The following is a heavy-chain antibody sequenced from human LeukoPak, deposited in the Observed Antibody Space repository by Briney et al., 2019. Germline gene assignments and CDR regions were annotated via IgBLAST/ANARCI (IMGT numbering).Heavy chain of an antibody. Sequence: PGGSLRLSCAASGFTFSTYVFHWVRQAPGKGLEWVAVISYDGSEKYYADSVKGRFTISRDNSKNTLYLQMTSLRAEDTAVYYCARDSSGYYYVYWGQGTLVTVSS. D-gene: IGHD3-22*01. CDR1: GFTFSTYV. V-gene: IGHV3-30*03. CDR2: ISYDGSEK. CDR3: ARDSSGYYYVY. J-gene: IGHJ4*02.